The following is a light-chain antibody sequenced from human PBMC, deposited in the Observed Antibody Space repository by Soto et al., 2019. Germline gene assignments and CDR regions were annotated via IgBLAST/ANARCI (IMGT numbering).Light chain of an antibody. V-gene: IGKV3-15*01. J-gene: IGKJ2*01. CDR3: QQYDKWPHT. CDR2: YAS. Sequence: EMVMTQSPATLSVSPGERATLSCRASQNLSRNLAWYQQQPGQAPRLLIFYASTSATGIPARFSGSGSGTDFALTISSLQSEDFAVYSCQQYDKWPHTFGQGTKLEIK. CDR1: QNLSRN.